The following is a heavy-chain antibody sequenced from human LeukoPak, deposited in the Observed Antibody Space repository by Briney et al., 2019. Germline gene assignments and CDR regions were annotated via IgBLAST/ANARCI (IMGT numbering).Heavy chain of an antibody. CDR2: ISYSGST. CDR1: GASISSYY. Sequence: PSETLSLTCTVSGASISSYYWSWMRQPPGKGLEWIGCISYSGSTNYNPSLKSRVTISVDTSKNQFSLKLSSVTAADTAVYYCARQRYHDGYFDYWGQGTLVTVSS. D-gene: IGHD3-9*01. CDR3: ARQRYHDGYFDY. V-gene: IGHV4-59*01. J-gene: IGHJ4*02.